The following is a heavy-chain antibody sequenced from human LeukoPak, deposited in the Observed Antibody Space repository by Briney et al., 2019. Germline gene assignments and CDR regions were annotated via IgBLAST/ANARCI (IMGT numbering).Heavy chain of an antibody. V-gene: IGHV3-23*01. D-gene: IGHD2-15*01. Sequence: GGSLRLSCVVSGFTFSSYSMSWVRQAPGKGLEWVSTISGSGESTDYADSVKGRFTISRDNSKNTLSLQMNRLSAEDTAVYYCAKASRGVGDIYFDYWGQGTLVTVSS. CDR1: GFTFSSYS. J-gene: IGHJ4*02. CDR3: AKASRGVGDIYFDY. CDR2: ISGSGEST.